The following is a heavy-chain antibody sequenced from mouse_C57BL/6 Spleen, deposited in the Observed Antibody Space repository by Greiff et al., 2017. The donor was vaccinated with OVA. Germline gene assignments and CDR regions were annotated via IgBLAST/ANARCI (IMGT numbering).Heavy chain of an antibody. CDR2: ISDGGSYT. Sequence: DVMLVESGGGLVKPGGSLKLSCAASGFTFSSYAMSWVRQTPEKRLEWVATISDGGSYTYYPDNVKGRFTISRDNAKNNLYLQMSHLKSEDTAMYYCARDQRVKLGPFDYWGQGTTLTVSS. D-gene: IGHD4-1*01. V-gene: IGHV5-4*01. CDR1: GFTFSSYA. CDR3: ARDQRVKLGPFDY. J-gene: IGHJ2*01.